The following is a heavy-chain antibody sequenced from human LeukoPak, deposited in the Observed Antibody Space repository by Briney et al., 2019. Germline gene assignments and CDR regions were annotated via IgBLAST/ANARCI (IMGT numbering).Heavy chain of an antibody. CDR3: ARDRYSHGSWGFAVLYYGMDV. J-gene: IGHJ6*02. V-gene: IGHV4-30-4*01. Sequence: SETLSLTCTVSGGSINSGDYYWSWLRQPPGKGLEWIGYIYYSGITYFNPSLKSRVTMSFGTSKNHFFLRLAPVTAADPACFFRARDRYSHGSWGFAVLYYGMDVWGQGTTVTVSS. CDR1: GGSINSGDYY. D-gene: IGHD3-10*01. CDR2: IYYSGIT.